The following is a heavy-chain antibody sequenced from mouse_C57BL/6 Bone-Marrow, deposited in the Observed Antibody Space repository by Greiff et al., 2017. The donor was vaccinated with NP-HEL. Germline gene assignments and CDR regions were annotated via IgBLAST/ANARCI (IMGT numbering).Heavy chain of an antibody. Sequence: VKVVESGPGLVAPSQSLSITCTVSGFSLTSYGVHWVRQPPGKGLEWLVVIWSDGSTTYNSALKSRLSISKDNSKSQVFLKMNSLQTDDTAMYYCARDELLRGYFDVWGTGTTVTVSS. J-gene: IGHJ1*03. CDR3: ARDELLRGYFDV. CDR1: GFSLTSYG. D-gene: IGHD1-1*01. V-gene: IGHV2-6*03. CDR2: IWSDGST.